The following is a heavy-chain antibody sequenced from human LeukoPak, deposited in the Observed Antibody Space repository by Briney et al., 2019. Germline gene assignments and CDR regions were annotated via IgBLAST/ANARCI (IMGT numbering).Heavy chain of an antibody. J-gene: IGHJ4*02. CDR3: ARDEFGDFQGFDY. CDR1: GGSISSYY. CDR2: IHYRGTT. V-gene: IGHV4-59*01. Sequence: KPSETLSLTCTVSGGSISSYYWSWIRQPAGKGLEWLGNIHYRGTTNYNPSLKSRVTLSLDSSKSQFALKVTSVTAADTAVYYCARDEFGDFQGFDYWGQGTRVTVSS. D-gene: IGHD4-17*01.